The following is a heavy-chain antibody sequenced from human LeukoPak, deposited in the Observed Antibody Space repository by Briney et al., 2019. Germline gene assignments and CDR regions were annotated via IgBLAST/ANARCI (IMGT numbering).Heavy chain of an antibody. V-gene: IGHV4-59*08. J-gene: IGHJ4*02. D-gene: IGHD2-8*01. CDR1: GVSISSHF. Sequence: SETLSLTCNVSGVSISSHFWSWLRQPPGMGLEWIGYNYYSGSTKYNPSLKSRVTISVDTSKNQFSLKLNSVTASDTAVYYWARHSEVFAPLDHWGQGTLVTVSS. CDR2: NYYSGST. CDR3: ARHSEVFAPLDH.